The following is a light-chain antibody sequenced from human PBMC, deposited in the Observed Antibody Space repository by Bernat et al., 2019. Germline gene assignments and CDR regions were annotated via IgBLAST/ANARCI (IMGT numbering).Light chain of an antibody. V-gene: IGLV2-8*01. CDR2: EVS. J-gene: IGLJ1*01. CDR3: SSYAGSTKHV. CDR1: SSDVGGYNY. Sequence: QSALTQPPSASGSPGQSVTISCTGTSSDVGGYNYVSWYQQHPGKAPKVMIYEVSKRPSGVPDRFSGSKSGNTASMTVSGLQAADEADYYCSSYAGSTKHVFGTGTKVTVL.